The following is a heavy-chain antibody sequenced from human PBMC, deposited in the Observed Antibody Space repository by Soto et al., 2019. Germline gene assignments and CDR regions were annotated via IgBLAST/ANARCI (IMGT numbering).Heavy chain of an antibody. CDR1: GFTFSSYA. CDR2: ISGSGGST. D-gene: IGHD3-3*01. J-gene: IGHJ4*02. V-gene: IGHV3-23*01. CDR3: AKDPYYYFWSGYSY. Sequence: TGGSLRLSCAASGFTFSSYAMSWVRQAPGKGLEWVSAISGSGGSTYYADSVKGRFTISRDNSKNTLYLQMNSLRAEDTAVYYCAKDPYYYFWSGYSYWGQGTLVTVSS.